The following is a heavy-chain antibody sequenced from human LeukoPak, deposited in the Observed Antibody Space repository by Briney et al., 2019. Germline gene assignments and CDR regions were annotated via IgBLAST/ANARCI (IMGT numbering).Heavy chain of an antibody. CDR2: ISSSSSTI. V-gene: IGHV3-48*01. CDR1: GFTFSSYW. D-gene: IGHD3-3*01. Sequence: GGSLRLSCAASGFTFSSYWMSWVRQAPGKGLEWVSYISSSSSTIYYADSVKGRFTISRDNAKNSLYMQMNSLRAEDTAVYYCARDDFWSGSDYWGQGTLVTVSS. CDR3: ARDDFWSGSDY. J-gene: IGHJ4*02.